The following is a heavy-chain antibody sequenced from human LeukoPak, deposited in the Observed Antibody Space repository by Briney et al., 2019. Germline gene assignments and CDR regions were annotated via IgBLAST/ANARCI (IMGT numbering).Heavy chain of an antibody. Sequence: GASVKVSCKASGYTFTTCGICWMRHAPGQGLEWMRWISAYNGNTNYAQKLQGRVTMTTDTSTSTAYMELRSLRSDDTALYYCARVRGYCDSSGPRDYWGQGTLVTVSS. CDR3: ARVRGYCDSSGPRDY. J-gene: IGHJ4*02. V-gene: IGHV1-18*01. D-gene: IGHD3-22*01. CDR2: ISAYNGNT. CDR1: GYTFTTCG.